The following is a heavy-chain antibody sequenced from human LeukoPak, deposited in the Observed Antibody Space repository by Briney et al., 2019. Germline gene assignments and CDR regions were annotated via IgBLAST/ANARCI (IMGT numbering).Heavy chain of an antibody. CDR3: AKYTASWHSFDY. CDR2: ISGSGGST. V-gene: IGHV3-23*01. Sequence: GGSLRLSCAASGFTFSGDAMSWVRQAPGKGLEWVSAISGSGGSTYYADSVKGRFTISRDNSKNTLFVQMNSLRAEDTAVYYCAKYTASWHSFDYWGQGTLVTVSS. D-gene: IGHD2-2*01. J-gene: IGHJ4*02. CDR1: GFTFSGDA.